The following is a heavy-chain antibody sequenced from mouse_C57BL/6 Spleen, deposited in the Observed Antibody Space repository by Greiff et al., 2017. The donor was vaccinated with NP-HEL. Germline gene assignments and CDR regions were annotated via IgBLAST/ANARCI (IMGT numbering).Heavy chain of an antibody. J-gene: IGHJ4*01. V-gene: IGHV2-9*01. CDR3: AKHYSNYLYAMDY. CDR1: GFSLTSYG. CDR2: IWGGGST. D-gene: IGHD2-5*01. Sequence: VMLVESGPGLVAPSQSLSITCTVSGFSLTSYGVDWVRQPPGKGLEWLGVIWGGGSTNYNSALMSRRTISKANSKSQVFLKMNSLQTADTAMYYWAKHYSNYLYAMDYWGQGPSVTVSS.